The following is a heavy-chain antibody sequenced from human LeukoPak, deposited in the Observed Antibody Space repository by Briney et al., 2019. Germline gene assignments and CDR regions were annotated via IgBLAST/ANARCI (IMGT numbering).Heavy chain of an antibody. V-gene: IGHV3-9*01. CDR1: GFTFDDYA. D-gene: IGHD3-10*01. CDR3: AKDMRVDVNYYGSGISYGFDY. CDR2: ISWNSGSI. J-gene: IGHJ4*02. Sequence: PGGSLRLSCAASGFTFDDYAMHWVRQAPGRGLEWVSGISWNSGSIGYADSVKGRFTISRDDAKNSLYLQMNSLRAEDTALYYCAKDMRVDVNYYGSGISYGFDYWGQGTLATVSS.